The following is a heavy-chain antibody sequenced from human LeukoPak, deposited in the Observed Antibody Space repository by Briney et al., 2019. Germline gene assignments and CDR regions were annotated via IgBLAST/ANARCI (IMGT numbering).Heavy chain of an antibody. J-gene: IGHJ6*03. D-gene: IGHD3-9*01. Sequence: GGSLRLSCAASGFTFSSYGMHWVRQAPGKGLEWVAVISYDGSNKYYADSVKGRFAISRDNSKNTLYLQMNSLRAEDTAVYYCAKARWLEDYYYMDVWGKGTTVTVSS. CDR2: ISYDGSNK. CDR3: AKARWLEDYYYMDV. CDR1: GFTFSSYG. V-gene: IGHV3-30*18.